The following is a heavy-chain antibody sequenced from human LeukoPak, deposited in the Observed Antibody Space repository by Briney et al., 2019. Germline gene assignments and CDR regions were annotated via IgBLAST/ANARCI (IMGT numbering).Heavy chain of an antibody. CDR2: IYYSGST. V-gene: IGHV4-59*01. CDR1: GGPISSYY. CDR3: ARGPPDYDILTGYYNFDF. D-gene: IGHD3-9*01. Sequence: PSETLSLTCTVSGGPISSYYWSWIRQPPGKGLEWIGYIYYSGSTNYNPSLKSRVTISVDTSKNQFSLKLSSVTAADTAVYYCARGPPDYDILTGYYNFDFWGQGTLVTVSS. J-gene: IGHJ4*02.